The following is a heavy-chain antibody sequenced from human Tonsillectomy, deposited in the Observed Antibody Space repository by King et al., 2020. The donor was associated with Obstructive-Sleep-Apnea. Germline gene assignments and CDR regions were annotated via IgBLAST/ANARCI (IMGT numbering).Heavy chain of an antibody. Sequence: LQLQESGPRLVKPSETLSLTCTVSGGSISSSSYYWGWIRQPPGKGLEWIGSMYYSGRTYYNPSLKSRVTISVDTSKNQFSLKLSSVTAADTAVYYCATEGAAATNCFDPWGQGTLVTVSS. CDR1: GGSISSSSYY. J-gene: IGHJ5*02. CDR3: ATEGAAATNCFDP. D-gene: IGHD2-15*01. CDR2: MYYSGRT. V-gene: IGHV4-39*07.